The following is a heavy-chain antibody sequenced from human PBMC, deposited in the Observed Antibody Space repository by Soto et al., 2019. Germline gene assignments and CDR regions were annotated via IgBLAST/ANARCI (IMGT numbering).Heavy chain of an antibody. CDR2: KNPNSGNT. CDR1: GYTFTSYD. V-gene: IGHV1-8*01. D-gene: IGHD1-26*01. Sequence: QVQLVQSGAEVKKPGASVKVSCKASGYTFTSYDFTWVRQATGQGLDWMVWKNPNSGNTGYAQKFQGRVTMTRNTSISTASIELSSLRSEDTAVYYCARGGRISGVYWGQGPLVTVAS. CDR3: ARGGRISGVY. J-gene: IGHJ4*02.